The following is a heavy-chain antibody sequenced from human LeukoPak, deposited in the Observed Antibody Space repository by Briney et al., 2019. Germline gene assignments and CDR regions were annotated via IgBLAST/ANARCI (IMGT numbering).Heavy chain of an antibody. CDR3: SGGGYSYGASFDY. Sequence: ASVKLSFKASVSTVSSYTIGWVRRGPGQGPEWRVRIIPILCIAKYAQNFQGRVTITADISTTTAYIDLSRLSAEDTAMYFCSGGGYSYGASFDYWGQGTLVTVSS. CDR2: IIPILCIA. D-gene: IGHD5-18*01. CDR1: VSTVSSYT. J-gene: IGHJ4*02. V-gene: IGHV1-69*02.